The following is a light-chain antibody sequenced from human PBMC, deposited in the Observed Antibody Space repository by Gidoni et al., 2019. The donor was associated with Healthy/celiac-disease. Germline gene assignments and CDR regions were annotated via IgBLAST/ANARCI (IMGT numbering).Light chain of an antibody. CDR2: AAS. Sequence: AIPMTKSPSPLSASTGDRVTITCRASQGISSYLAWYQQKPGKAPKLLIYAASNLQSGVPSRFSGSGSGTDFTLTISCLQSEDFATYYCQQYYSYPLTFGQGTKLEIK. CDR1: QGISSY. V-gene: IGKV1-8*01. J-gene: IGKJ2*01. CDR3: QQYYSYPLT.